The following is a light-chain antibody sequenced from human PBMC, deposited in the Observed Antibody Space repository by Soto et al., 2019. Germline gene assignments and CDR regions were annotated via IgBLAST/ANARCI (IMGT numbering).Light chain of an antibody. Sequence: IQLTQSPSSLSASVGDRVTITCRASQGISSYLAWYQQKPGKAPKLLIYAASTLQSGVPSRFSGSGSGTEFTLTISSLQPDDFATYYCQHYNSYSEAFGQGTRLEIK. CDR3: QHYNSYSEA. CDR1: QGISSY. V-gene: IGKV1-9*01. J-gene: IGKJ5*01. CDR2: AAS.